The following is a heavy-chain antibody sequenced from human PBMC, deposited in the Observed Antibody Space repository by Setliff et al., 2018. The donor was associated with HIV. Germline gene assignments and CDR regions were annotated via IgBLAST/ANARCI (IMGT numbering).Heavy chain of an antibody. V-gene: IGHV4-38-2*01. J-gene: IGHJ4*02. CDR1: VYSISSGYY. CDR3: ARHTVDNYDVLTGDHPLLGFYH. D-gene: IGHD3-9*01. CDR2: ILQTGST. Sequence: PSETLSLTCGVSVYSISSGYYWGWIRQPPGKGLEWIASILQTGSTYYNPSLKSRASISADPTNNHFYLNISSVTAADTAVYYCARHTVDNYDVLTGDHPLLGFYHWGQGNLVTVSS.